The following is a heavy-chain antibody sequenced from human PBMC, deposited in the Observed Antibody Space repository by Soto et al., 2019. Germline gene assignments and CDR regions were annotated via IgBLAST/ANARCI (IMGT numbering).Heavy chain of an antibody. CDR1: GFMFNNYA. J-gene: IGHJ4*02. CDR2: ISDSGGST. CDR3: VKGSAAYRPYYFDY. V-gene: IGHV3-23*01. Sequence: EVQLLESGGGLVQPGGSLRLSCAASGFMFNNYAMSWVRQAPGKGLEWVSAISDSGGSTYYADSVKGRFTISRDNSKSTLCQQMSSLRAEDTALYYCVKGSAAYRPYYFDYWGQGALVTVSS. D-gene: IGHD3-16*01.